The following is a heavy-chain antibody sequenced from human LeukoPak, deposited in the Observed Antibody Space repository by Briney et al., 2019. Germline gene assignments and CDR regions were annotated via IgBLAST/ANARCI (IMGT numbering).Heavy chain of an antibody. D-gene: IGHD4-17*01. CDR3: SKDPNGDYVGAFDM. V-gene: IGHV3-23*01. J-gene: IGHJ3*02. Sequence: GGSLRLSCTASGLTFATTWVRKAPGKGLEWVSSITGSGRGTYYADSVKGRFSVSRDNSQNTVFLHMNRLRADDTALYYCSKDPNGDYVGAFDMWGPGTMVTVSS. CDR2: ITGSGRGT. CDR1: GLTFA.